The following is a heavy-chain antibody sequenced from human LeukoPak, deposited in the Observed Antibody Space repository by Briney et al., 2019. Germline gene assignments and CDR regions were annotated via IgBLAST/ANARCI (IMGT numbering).Heavy chain of an antibody. J-gene: IGHJ3*02. D-gene: IGHD4-23*01. CDR3: AREDGGKADI. CDR1: GFTFSRYS. V-gene: IGHV3-48*02. Sequence: GGSLRLSCAASGFTFSRYSMNWVRQAPGKGLEWVSYISSSNNTIDYADSVKGRFSISRDNAKNSLYLQMRSLRDEDTAVYYCAREDGGKADIWGQGTMVTVSS. CDR2: ISSSNNTI.